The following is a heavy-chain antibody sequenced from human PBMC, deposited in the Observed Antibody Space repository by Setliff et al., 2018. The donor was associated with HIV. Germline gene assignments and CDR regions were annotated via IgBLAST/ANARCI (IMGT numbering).Heavy chain of an antibody. CDR3: ARQYNRQYGMDV. V-gene: IGHV4-39*01. D-gene: IGHD1-20*01. J-gene: IGHJ6*02. CDR2: IYHSGST. CDR1: GGSISGSSYY. Sequence: SETLSLTCTVSGGSISGSSYYWGWIRQPPGKGLEWIGSIYHSGSTYYNPSLKSRVTISVDTSKNQFSLKLSSVTAADTAVYYCARQYNRQYGMDVWGQGTTVTVSS.